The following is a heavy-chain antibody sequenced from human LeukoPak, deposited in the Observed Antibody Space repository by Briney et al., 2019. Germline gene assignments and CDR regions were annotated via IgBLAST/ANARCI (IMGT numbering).Heavy chain of an antibody. CDR1: GYTFTSYD. CDR3: ARNGGRDAFDI. Sequence: GASVKVSCKASGYTFTSYDINWVRQATGQGLEWMGWMNPNSGNSGYAHKFQGRVTITRNTSTSTAYMELSSLRSEDTAVYYCARNGGRDAFDIWGQGTMVTVSS. J-gene: IGHJ3*02. CDR2: MNPNSGNS. D-gene: IGHD4-23*01. V-gene: IGHV1-8*03.